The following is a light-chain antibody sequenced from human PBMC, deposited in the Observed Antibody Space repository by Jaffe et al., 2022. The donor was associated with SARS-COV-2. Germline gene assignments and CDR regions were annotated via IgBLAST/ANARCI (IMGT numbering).Light chain of an antibody. CDR1: QDINSS. CDR3: QQYDDYPLT. J-gene: IGKJ3*01. Sequence: DIQMTQSPSSLSASVGDRVTITCQASQDINSSLNWYQQKPGKAPKLLIYDASHLEAGVPSRFSGSGSGTDFTFTISNLQSEDLATYYCQQYDDYPLTFGPGTKVDI. CDR2: DAS. V-gene: IGKV1-33*01.